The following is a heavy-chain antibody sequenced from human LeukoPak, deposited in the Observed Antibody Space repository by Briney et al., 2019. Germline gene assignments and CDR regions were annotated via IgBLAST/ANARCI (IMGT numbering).Heavy chain of an antibody. J-gene: IGHJ6*02. CDR2: IYYSGST. CDR3: ARHLRYYDSSYYYYGMDV. V-gene: IGHV4-59*08. Sequence: SETLSLTCAVYGGSFSGYYWSWIRQPPGKGLEWIGYIYYSGSTNYNPSLKSRVTISVDTSKNQFSLKLSSVTAADTAVYYCARHLRYYDSSYYYYGMDVWGQGTTVTVSS. CDR1: GGSFSGYY. D-gene: IGHD3-22*01.